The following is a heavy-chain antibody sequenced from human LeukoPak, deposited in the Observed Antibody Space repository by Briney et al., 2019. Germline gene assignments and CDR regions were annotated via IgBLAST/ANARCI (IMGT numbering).Heavy chain of an antibody. CDR1: GGTFSSYA. J-gene: IGHJ4*02. Sequence: SVKVSCKASGGTFSSYAISWVRQAPGQGLEWMGRIIPILGIANYAQKFQGRVTITADKSTSTAYMELSSLRSEDTAVYYCARDEGGSYHADYWGQGSLVTVSS. CDR2: IIPILGIA. V-gene: IGHV1-69*04. D-gene: IGHD1-26*01. CDR3: ARDEGGSYHADY.